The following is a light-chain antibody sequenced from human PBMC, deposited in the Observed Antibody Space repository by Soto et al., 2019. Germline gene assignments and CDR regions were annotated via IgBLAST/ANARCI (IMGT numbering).Light chain of an antibody. CDR2: GAS. V-gene: IGKV3-20*01. CDR1: QSFSSTY. Sequence: EIVLTHAPGARSLSQLERATLSCIASQSFSSTYLAWYQQKPGQAPRLLIYGASSRATGITDRFSGGGSGTDFSITIRRMDTEDLEVYYCQQYSSSQINCGQGQRRAIK. J-gene: IGKJ5*01. CDR3: QQYSSSQIN.